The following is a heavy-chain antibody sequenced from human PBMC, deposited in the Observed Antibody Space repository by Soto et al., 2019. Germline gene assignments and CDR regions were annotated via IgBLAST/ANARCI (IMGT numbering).Heavy chain of an antibody. CDR3: ARDTNNLLQH. CDR2: ISYDGSNK. CDR1: GFTFSSYA. J-gene: IGHJ1*01. V-gene: IGHV3-30-3*01. D-gene: IGHD1-1*01. Sequence: QVPLVESGGGVVQPGRSLRLSCAASGFTFSSYAMHWVRQAPGKGLEWVAVISYDGSNKYYADSVKGRFTISRDNSKNTLYLQMNSLRAEDTAVYYCARDTNNLLQHWGQGTLVTVSS.